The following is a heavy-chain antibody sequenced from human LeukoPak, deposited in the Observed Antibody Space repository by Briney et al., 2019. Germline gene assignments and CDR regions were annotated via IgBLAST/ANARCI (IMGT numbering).Heavy chain of an antibody. CDR2: VSDSGGST. CDR3: AKHYYDNRGHRYGMDV. J-gene: IGHJ6*02. CDR1: GFTFSNYG. D-gene: IGHD3-22*01. V-gene: IGHV3-23*01. Sequence: GGSLRLSCAASGFTFSNYGMSWFRQAPGKGLEWVSTVSDSGGSTYYADNVKGRFTISRDNSKNTLYLQINTLRDEDTAVYYCAKHYYDNRGHRYGMDVWGQGTTVTVSS.